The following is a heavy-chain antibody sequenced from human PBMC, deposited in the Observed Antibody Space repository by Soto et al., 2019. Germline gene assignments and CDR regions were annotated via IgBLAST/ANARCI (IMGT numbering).Heavy chain of an antibody. D-gene: IGHD3-16*02. CDR2: ISGSGGST. V-gene: IGHV3-23*01. CDR1: GFTFSSYA. J-gene: IGHJ3*02. CDR3: ERPYYDYVWGSYRSGAFDI. Sequence: GGSLRLSCAASGFTFSSYAMSWVRQAPGKGLEWVSAISGSGGSTYYADSVKGRFTISRDNSKNTLYLQMNSLRAEDTTVYYCERPYYDYVWGSYRSGAFDIWGQGTMVTVSS.